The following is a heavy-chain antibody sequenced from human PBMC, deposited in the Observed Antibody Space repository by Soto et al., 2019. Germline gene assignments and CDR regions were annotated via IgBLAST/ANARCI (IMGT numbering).Heavy chain of an antibody. Sequence: QVQLQESGPGLVKPSQTLSLTCTVSGGDITSAGFYWSWIRQHPEKGLEWIGYIYYSGDTFYNPSLKSRLTISLATSKNQFFLKLTSVTAADTAVYYCAREGTNWGQGTLVTVSS. CDR2: IYYSGDT. CDR1: GGDITSAGFY. CDR3: AREGTN. V-gene: IGHV4-31*03. J-gene: IGHJ4*02. D-gene: IGHD2-2*01.